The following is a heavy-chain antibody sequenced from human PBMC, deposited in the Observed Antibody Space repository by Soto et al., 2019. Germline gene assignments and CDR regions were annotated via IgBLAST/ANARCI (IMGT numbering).Heavy chain of an antibody. J-gene: IGHJ6*02. V-gene: IGHV3-7*03. D-gene: IGHD5-18*01. CDR2: IPQNGVDG. CDR1: FFIFGMYL. CDR3: ARDHWILPAHEVFDGSDA. Sequence: GGSLSLSCEVSFFIFGMYLMRWVRQTPGKGLEWVAKIPQNGVDGHYADAVKGRFTISRDNGKNSLYLQMNNLRAEDTAVYYCARDHWILPAHEVFDGSDAWGRGATVIVSS.